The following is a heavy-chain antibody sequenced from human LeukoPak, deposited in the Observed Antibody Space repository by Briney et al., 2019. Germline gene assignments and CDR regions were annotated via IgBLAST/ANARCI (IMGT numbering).Heavy chain of an antibody. CDR1: GFTFSNAW. J-gene: IGHJ4*02. D-gene: IGHD3-22*01. V-gene: IGHV3-15*07. Sequence: AGGSLRLSCAASGFTFSNAWMNWVRQAPGKGLEWVGRIKSKTDGGTTDYAAPVKGRLTISRDDSKNTLYLQMNSLKTEDTAVYYCSTTYYYDSSEGYWGQGTLVTVSS. CDR3: STTYYYDSSEGY. CDR2: IKSKTDGGTT.